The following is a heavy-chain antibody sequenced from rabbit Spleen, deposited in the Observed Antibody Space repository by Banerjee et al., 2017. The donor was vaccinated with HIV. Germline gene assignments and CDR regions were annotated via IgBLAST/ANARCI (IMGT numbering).Heavy chain of an antibody. CDR1: GFHVSSYS. CDR2: IDPVFGVT. V-gene: IGHV1S47*01. J-gene: IGHJ4*01. CDR3: AREGSGQVFFNL. D-gene: IGHD4-1*01. Sequence: QEQLVETGGGLVQPGGSLTLSCKASGFHVSSYSMSWVRQAPGKGLEWIGYIDPVFGVTYYASWVNGRFSISRENTQNTVYLQLNSLTAADTATYFCAREGSGQVFFNLWGQGTLVTVS.